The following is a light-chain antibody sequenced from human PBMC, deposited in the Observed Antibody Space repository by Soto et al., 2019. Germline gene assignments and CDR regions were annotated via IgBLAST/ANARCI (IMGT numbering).Light chain of an antibody. V-gene: IGKV3-15*01. J-gene: IGKJ1*01. Sequence: EVVMTQSPATLSVSPGESVTLSCRASQSINAHLAWYQQKPGQAPRLLINGASTRAPGIPARFSGSGFGTDFILTICSIQSEDFAGSYCQQYNTWLWTFGQGTKVEIQ. CDR2: GAS. CDR3: QQYNTWLWT. CDR1: QSINAH.